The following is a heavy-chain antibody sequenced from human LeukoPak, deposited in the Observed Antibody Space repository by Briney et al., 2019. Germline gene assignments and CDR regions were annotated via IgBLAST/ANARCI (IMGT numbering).Heavy chain of an antibody. V-gene: IGHV4-59*01. CDR3: ARSDTAMAYYFDY. CDR2: IYYSGST. J-gene: IGHJ4*02. CDR1: GGSISSYY. D-gene: IGHD5-18*01. Sequence: SETLSLTXTVSGGSISSYYWSWIRQPPGKGLEWIGYIYYSGSTNYNPPLQSRGTISVDTSKNQFSLKLSSVTAADTAVYYCARSDTAMAYYFDYWGQGTLVTVSS.